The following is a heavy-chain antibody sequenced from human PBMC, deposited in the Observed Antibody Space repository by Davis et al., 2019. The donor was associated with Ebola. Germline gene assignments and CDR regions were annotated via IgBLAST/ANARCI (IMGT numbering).Heavy chain of an antibody. D-gene: IGHD2-21*01. CDR3: VRSAGSMGIAHAFDI. J-gene: IGHJ3*02. CDR1: SYSFSDHY. Sequence: ASVKVYCKAPSYSFSDHYIHWMRQPPGQGLEWLGWLNAKSGTTKSAEKFQGAVSMTRDTSVSTAYMELTNLRFDDTAVYFCVRSAGSMGIAHAFDIWGQGTMVTVSS. V-gene: IGHV1-2*02. CDR2: LNAKSGTT.